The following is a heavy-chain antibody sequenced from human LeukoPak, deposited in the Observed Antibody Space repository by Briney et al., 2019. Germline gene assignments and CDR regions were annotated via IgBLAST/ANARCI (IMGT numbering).Heavy chain of an antibody. V-gene: IGHV3-74*01. CDR2: INSDGSGT. CDR3: ARDRLTNDAFDS. Sequence: QPGGSLRLSCAASGFTFNSYWMHWVRQAPGKGLVWVSRINSDGSGTSDADFVKGRFTISRDNSKNTLYLQMNSLRAEDTAMYYCARDRLTNDAFDSWGQGTMVTVSS. J-gene: IGHJ3*02. CDR1: GFTFNSYW. D-gene: IGHD2-8*01.